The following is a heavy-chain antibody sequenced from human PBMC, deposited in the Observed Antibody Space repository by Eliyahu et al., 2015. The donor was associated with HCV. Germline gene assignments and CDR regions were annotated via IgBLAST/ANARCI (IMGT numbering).Heavy chain of an antibody. J-gene: IGHJ4*02. CDR1: GXSXSSSXW. Sequence: QVQLQDSGPGLVKPSGTLSLPFXVSGXSXSSSXWXSCVRXPPGKGLEWIGEIYHSGSTNYNPSLKSRVTISVDKSKNQFSMKLSSVTAADTAVYYCARKIGYSYGYFNYWGQGTLVTVSS. CDR3: ARKIGYSYGYFNY. CDR2: IYHSGST. D-gene: IGHD5-18*01. V-gene: IGHV4-4*02.